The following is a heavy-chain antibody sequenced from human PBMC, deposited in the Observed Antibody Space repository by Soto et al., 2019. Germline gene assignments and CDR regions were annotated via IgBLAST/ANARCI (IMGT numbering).Heavy chain of an antibody. CDR2: IYYTGTT. D-gene: IGHD6-19*01. CDR3: ARHLVVVAGTKARIRQTDN. Sequence: SETLSLTCTVSDSPISSYYWGWFRQPPGLGLEWVGYIYYTGTTTYNPSLRSRVAISLDASKSQFSLRLSSVTAADTAVYYCARHLVVVAGTKARIRQTDNWGEGTLVTVSS. J-gene: IGHJ4*02. V-gene: IGHV4-59*08. CDR1: DSPISSYY.